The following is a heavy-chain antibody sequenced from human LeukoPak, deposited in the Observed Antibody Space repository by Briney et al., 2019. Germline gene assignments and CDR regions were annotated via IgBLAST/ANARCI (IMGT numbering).Heavy chain of an antibody. CDR3: ASAWGYYYYYMDV. D-gene: IGHD1-26*01. CDR2: VYHSGTT. CDR1: GYSISSGFY. J-gene: IGHJ6*03. Sequence: SETLSLTCAVSGYSISSGFYWSWIRQAPGRGLEYIGNVYHSGTTYYNPSLKSRVTISVDTSKNQFSLKLSSVTAADTAVYYCASAWGYYYYYMDVWGKGTTVTVSS. V-gene: IGHV4-38-2*01.